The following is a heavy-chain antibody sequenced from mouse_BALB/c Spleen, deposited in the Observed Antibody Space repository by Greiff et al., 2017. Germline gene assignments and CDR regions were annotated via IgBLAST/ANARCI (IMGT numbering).Heavy chain of an antibody. Sequence: EVQVVDSGGGLVQPGGSRKLSCAASGFTFSSFGMHWVRQAPEKGLEWVAYISSGSSTIYYADTVKGRFTISRDNPKNTLFLQMTSLRSEDTAMYYCARSGYRYDDGYAMDYWGQGTSVTVSS. V-gene: IGHV5-17*02. J-gene: IGHJ4*01. CDR3: ARSGYRYDDGYAMDY. D-gene: IGHD2-14*01. CDR2: ISSGSSTI. CDR1: GFTFSSFG.